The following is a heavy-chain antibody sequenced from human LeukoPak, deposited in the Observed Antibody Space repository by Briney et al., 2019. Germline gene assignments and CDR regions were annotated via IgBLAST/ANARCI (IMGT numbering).Heavy chain of an antibody. CDR1: GYSFTSYW. D-gene: IGHD3-22*01. Sequence: GESLNISCKGSGYSFTSYWISWVRQMPGKGLEWMGRIDPSDSYTNYSPSFQGHVTISADKSISTAYLQWSSLKASDTAMYYCARLSLGYDSSGYYYFDYWGQGTLVIVSS. V-gene: IGHV5-10-1*01. J-gene: IGHJ4*02. CDR2: IDPSDSYT. CDR3: ARLSLGYDSSGYYYFDY.